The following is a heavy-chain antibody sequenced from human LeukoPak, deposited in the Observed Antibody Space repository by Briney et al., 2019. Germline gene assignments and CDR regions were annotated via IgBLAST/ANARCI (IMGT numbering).Heavy chain of an antibody. V-gene: IGHV4-4*07. D-gene: IGHD6-6*01. J-gene: IGHJ3*02. CDR1: GGSISSNY. CDR3: ARCLEYDHDAFDI. Sequence: NASETLSLTCTVSGGSISSNYWSWIRQPAGKGLEWIGRIYTSGSTNYNPSLKSRVTISVDTSKNQFSLKLSSVTAADTAVYYCARCLEYDHDAFDIWGQGTMVTVSS. CDR2: IYTSGST.